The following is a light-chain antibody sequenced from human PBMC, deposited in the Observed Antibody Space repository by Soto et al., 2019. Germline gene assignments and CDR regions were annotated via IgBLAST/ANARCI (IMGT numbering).Light chain of an antibody. CDR2: GAS. Sequence: IVMTQSPATLSLSPGERATLSFMAIQSVSSNLAWYQQKPGQAPRLLIYGASTRATGIPARFSGSGSGTEFTLTISSLQSEDFAVYYCQQYNNWLTWTFGQGTKVDIK. V-gene: IGKV3-15*01. CDR1: QSVSSN. CDR3: QQYNNWLTWT. J-gene: IGKJ1*01.